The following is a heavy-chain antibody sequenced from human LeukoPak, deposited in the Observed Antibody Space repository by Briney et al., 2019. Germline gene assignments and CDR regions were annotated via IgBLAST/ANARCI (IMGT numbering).Heavy chain of an antibody. Sequence: SETLSLTCAVYGGSFSGYYWSWIRQPPGKGLEWIGEINHSGSTNYNPSLKSRVTISVDTSKNQFSLKLSSVTAADTAVYYCARTVDGYKYYFDYWGQGTLVTVSS. CDR3: ARTVDGYKYYFDY. CDR2: INHSGST. D-gene: IGHD5-24*01. V-gene: IGHV4-34*01. CDR1: GGSFSGYY. J-gene: IGHJ4*02.